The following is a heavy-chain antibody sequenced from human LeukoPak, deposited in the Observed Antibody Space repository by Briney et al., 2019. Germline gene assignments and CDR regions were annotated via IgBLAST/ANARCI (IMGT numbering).Heavy chain of an antibody. CDR3: ARGGDLSGGIAAAGTPSDY. Sequence: ASVKVSCKASGYTFTSYDINWVRQAPGQGLEWMGWMNPNSGNTGYAQKFQGRVTITRNTSISTAYMELSSLRSEDTAVYYCARGGDLSGGIAAAGTPSDYWGQGTLVTVSS. V-gene: IGHV1-8*03. D-gene: IGHD6-13*01. CDR1: GYTFTSYD. J-gene: IGHJ4*02. CDR2: MNPNSGNT.